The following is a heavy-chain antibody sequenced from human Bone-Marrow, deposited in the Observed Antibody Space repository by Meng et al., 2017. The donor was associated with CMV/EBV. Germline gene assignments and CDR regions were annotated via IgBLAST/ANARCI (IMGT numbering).Heavy chain of an antibody. Sequence: GGSLRLSCAVSGINFNTYWMHWVRQAPGKGLVWLSRIYSDGISTRYADSVKGRFTISRDNSKNTLYLQMNSLRPEDTAVYYCAKDSSRYCSAGSCYPGWCDPWGQGTLVTVSP. J-gene: IGHJ5*02. D-gene: IGHD2-15*01. CDR2: IYSDGIST. CDR1: GINFNTYW. V-gene: IGHV3-74*01. CDR3: AKDSSRYCSAGSCYPGWCDP.